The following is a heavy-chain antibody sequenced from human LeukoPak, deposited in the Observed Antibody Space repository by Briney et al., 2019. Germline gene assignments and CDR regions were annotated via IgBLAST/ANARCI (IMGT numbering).Heavy chain of an antibody. Sequence: GGSLRLSCAASGFIFSTYIMNWVRQAPGKGLEWISYISTTGTIYYADSVEGRFTISRDNAKNSLYLQMNSLRAEDTGVYYCARAGSHRNSGYDYWGQGTLVTVSS. J-gene: IGHJ4*02. D-gene: IGHD5-12*01. CDR1: GFIFSTYI. CDR2: ISTTGTI. CDR3: ARAGSHRNSGYDY. V-gene: IGHV3-48*04.